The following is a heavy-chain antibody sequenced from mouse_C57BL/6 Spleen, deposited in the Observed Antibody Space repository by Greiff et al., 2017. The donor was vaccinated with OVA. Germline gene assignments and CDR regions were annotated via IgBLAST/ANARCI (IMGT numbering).Heavy chain of an antibody. V-gene: IGHV1-64*01. CDR3: TREGYGTSFAY. Sequence: QVQLKQSGAELVKPGASVKLSCKASGYTFTSYWMHWVKQRPGQGLEWIGMIHPNSGSTNYNEKFKSKATLTVDNSSSTAYMHLSSLTSEDAAVYSCTREGYGTSFAYWGQGTLVTVSS. CDR2: IHPNSGST. J-gene: IGHJ3*01. D-gene: IGHD2-1*01. CDR1: GYTFTSYW.